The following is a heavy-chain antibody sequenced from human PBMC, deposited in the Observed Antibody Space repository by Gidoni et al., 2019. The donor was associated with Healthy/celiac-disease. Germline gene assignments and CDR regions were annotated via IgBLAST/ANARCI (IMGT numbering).Heavy chain of an antibody. CDR3: ARDRADGLLWFGESYYVDY. Sequence: QVQLQQSGPGLVKPSQTLSLTCAISGDSVSSNSAAWNWIRQSPSRGLEWLGRTYYRSKWYNDYAVSVKSRITINPDTSKNQFSLQLNSVTPEDTAVYYCARDRADGLLWFGESYYVDYWGQGTLVTVSS. CDR2: TYYRSKWYN. CDR1: GDSVSSNSAA. J-gene: IGHJ4*02. V-gene: IGHV6-1*01. D-gene: IGHD3-10*01.